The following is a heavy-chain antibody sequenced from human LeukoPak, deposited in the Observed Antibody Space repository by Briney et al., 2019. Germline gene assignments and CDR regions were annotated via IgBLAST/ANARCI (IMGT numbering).Heavy chain of an antibody. V-gene: IGHV5-10-1*01. D-gene: IGHD6-19*01. Sequence: GESLRISCKGSGYSFTSYRISWVRQMPGKGLEWMGRIDPSDSYTNYRPSLQGHVTISAYKSISTAYLQWSSLKASDTAMYYCARHIAVAHFDYWGQGTLVTVSS. CDR3: ARHIAVAHFDY. CDR1: GYSFTSYR. J-gene: IGHJ4*02. CDR2: IDPSDSYT.